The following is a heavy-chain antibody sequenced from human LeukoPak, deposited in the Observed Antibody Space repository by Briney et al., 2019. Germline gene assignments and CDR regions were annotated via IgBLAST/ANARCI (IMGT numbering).Heavy chain of an antibody. D-gene: IGHD4-17*01. J-gene: IGHJ4*02. Sequence: GSLRLSCAASGFTFSSYGMHWVRQAPGKGLEWVAVISYDGSNKYYADSVKGRFTISRDNSKNTLYLQMNRLRAEDTAVYHCARADYGDCRWGQGTLVTVSS. CDR3: ARADYGDCR. CDR1: GFTFSSYG. CDR2: ISYDGSNK. V-gene: IGHV3-30*03.